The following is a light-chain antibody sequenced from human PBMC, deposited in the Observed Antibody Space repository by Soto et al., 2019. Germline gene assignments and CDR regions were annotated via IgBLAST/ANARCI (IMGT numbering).Light chain of an antibody. J-gene: IGLJ1*01. CDR2: EVS. CDR1: SSDVGGYKY. V-gene: IGLV2-14*01. Sequence: QSALTQPASVSGSPGQSITISCTGTSSDVGGYKYVSWYQHHADKAPKLMIYEVSNRPSGVSNRFSGSKSGNTASLTIYGLQAEDEADYYCSSFSSSTTLYVFGTGTKATVL. CDR3: SSFSSSTTLYV.